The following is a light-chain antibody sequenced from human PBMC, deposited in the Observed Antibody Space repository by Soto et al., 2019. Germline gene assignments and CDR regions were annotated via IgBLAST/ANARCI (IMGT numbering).Light chain of an antibody. CDR3: QQRSNWPLSIT. J-gene: IGKJ5*01. V-gene: IGKV3D-20*02. CDR2: DAS. CDR1: QTVRNNY. Sequence: EFVLTQSPGTLSLSPWERATLSCRASQTVRNNYLAWYQQKPGQAPRLLIYDASSRATGIPDRFSGSGSGTDFTLTISRLEPEDFAVYYCQQRSNWPLSITFGQGTRLEIK.